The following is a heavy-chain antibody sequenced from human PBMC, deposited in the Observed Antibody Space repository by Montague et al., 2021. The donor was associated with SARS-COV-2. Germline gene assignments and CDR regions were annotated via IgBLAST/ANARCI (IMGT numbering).Heavy chain of an antibody. CDR1: GGSISSSSYY. V-gene: IGHV4-61*05. J-gene: IGHJ4*02. Sequence: SETLSLTCTVSGGSISSSSYYWGWIRQPPGKGLEWIGYIYYTGSTKYNPSLKSRVTMLLDRPTNRFSLRLNSVTAADTAMYYCARAQNTCFIANCVNYFDFWGLGAQVTVSS. D-gene: IGHD1-1*01. CDR3: ARAQNTCFIANCVNYFDF. CDR2: IYYTGST.